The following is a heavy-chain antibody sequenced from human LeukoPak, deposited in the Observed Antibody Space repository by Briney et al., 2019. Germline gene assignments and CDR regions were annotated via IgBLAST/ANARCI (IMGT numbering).Heavy chain of an antibody. D-gene: IGHD3-22*01. V-gene: IGHV3-23*01. Sequence: GGSLRLSCTVSGFTLSSYEMSWIRQAPGKGLEWVSSIEYSGGSAYYADSVKGRFTISRDDSKNTLYLQMNSLRAEDTAVYYCARGSGYYYYFDYWGQGTLVTVSS. CDR3: ARGSGYYYYFDY. CDR1: GFTLSSYE. J-gene: IGHJ4*02. CDR2: IEYSGGSA.